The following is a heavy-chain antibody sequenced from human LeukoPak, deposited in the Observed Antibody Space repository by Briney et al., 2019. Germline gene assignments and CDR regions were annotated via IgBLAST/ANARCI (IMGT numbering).Heavy chain of an antibody. CDR2: IIPVFDTA. CDR1: GDTFSNYD. Sequence: ASVKVSCKASGDTFSNYDVTWVRQAPGQGLEWMGRIIPVFDTAKYAQNFQGRVTMTTDESSSTAYMELYSLRSEDTAVYYCALSAEKQLVYFDFGGQGTLVTVSS. J-gene: IGHJ4*02. D-gene: IGHD6-13*01. CDR3: ALSAEKQLVYFDF. V-gene: IGHV1-69*05.